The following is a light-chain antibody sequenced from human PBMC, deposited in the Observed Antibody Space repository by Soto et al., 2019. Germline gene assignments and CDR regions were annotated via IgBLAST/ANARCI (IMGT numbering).Light chain of an antibody. Sequence: EIVWTQSPATLSLSPGERATLSCSASQSVSSYLAWYQQKPGQAPRLLIYDASNRATGSPAMFSGSGTGTDFTLTISSREPDDFAVYYCQRRSNWPPETFGQGTKVEIK. V-gene: IGKV3-11*01. CDR2: DAS. J-gene: IGKJ1*01. CDR3: QRRSNWPPET. CDR1: QSVSSY.